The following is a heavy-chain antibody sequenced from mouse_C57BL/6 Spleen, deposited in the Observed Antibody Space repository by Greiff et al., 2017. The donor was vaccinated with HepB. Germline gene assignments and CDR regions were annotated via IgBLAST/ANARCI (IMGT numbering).Heavy chain of an antibody. D-gene: IGHD2-4*01. CDR1: GYTFTSYW. CDR3: AREEGLRRTFAY. Sequence: VQLQQSGTELVKPGASVKLSCKASGYTFTSYWMHWVKQRPGQGLEWIGNINPSNGGTNYNEKFKSKATLTVDKSSSTAYMQLSSLTSEDSAVYYCAREEGLRRTFAYWGQGTLVTVSA. J-gene: IGHJ3*01. CDR2: INPSNGGT. V-gene: IGHV1-53*01.